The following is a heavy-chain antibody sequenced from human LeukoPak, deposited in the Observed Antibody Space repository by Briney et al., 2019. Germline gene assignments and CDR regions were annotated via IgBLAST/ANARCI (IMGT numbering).Heavy chain of an antibody. CDR1: GFTFSSYA. D-gene: IGHD2-15*01. CDR2: ISGSGGST. J-gene: IGHJ4*02. Sequence: GGSLRLSCAASGFTFSSYAMSWVRQAPGKGLEWVSAISGSGGSTYYADSVKGRFTISRDNSKNTLYLQMNSLRAEDTAVYYCAKDTVVVVAATKVFDYWGQGTLVTVSS. CDR3: AKDTVVVVAATKVFDY. V-gene: IGHV3-23*01.